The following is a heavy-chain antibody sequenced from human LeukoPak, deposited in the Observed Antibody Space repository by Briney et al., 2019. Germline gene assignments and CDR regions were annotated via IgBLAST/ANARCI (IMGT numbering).Heavy chain of an antibody. J-gene: IGHJ4*02. CDR1: GFTFSSYS. V-gene: IGHV3-48*02. CDR3: ARGGYDFWSGYLGGGPYYFDY. CDR2: ISNSSSTI. D-gene: IGHD3-3*01. Sequence: GGSLRLSCAASGFTFSSYSMNWVRQAPGKGLEWVSYISNSSSTIYYADSVKGRFTISRDNAKNSLYLQMNSLRDEDTAVYYCARGGYDFWSGYLGGGPYYFDYWGQGTLVTVSS.